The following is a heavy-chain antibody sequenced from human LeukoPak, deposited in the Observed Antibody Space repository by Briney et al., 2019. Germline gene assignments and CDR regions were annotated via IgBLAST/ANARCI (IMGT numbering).Heavy chain of an antibody. J-gene: IGHJ6*02. Sequence: GGSLRLSCAASGFTFTGYAMNWVRQAPGKGLAWVSAISTTGDNTDYADSVKGRFTISRDNSKNTLYLQMDSLSAEDTAVYYCAKDHYGGNHYYFGMDVWGQGTTVTVSS. CDR1: GFTFTGYA. CDR3: AKDHYGGNHYYFGMDV. D-gene: IGHD4-23*01. CDR2: ISTTGDNT. V-gene: IGHV3-23*01.